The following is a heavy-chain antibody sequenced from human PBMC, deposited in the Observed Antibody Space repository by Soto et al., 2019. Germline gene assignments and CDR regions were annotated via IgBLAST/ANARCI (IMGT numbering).Heavy chain of an antibody. J-gene: IGHJ6*02. CDR3: ARVGATFVAYYYGMDV. CDR2: ISAYNGNT. D-gene: IGHD1-26*01. CDR1: XXXXTSYX. V-gene: IGHV1-18*01. Sequence: QVQLVQSGXXXKKPGAXVKVSCKASXXXXTSYXXXXVRQAPGQGLEWMGWISAYNGNTNYAQKLQGRVTMTTDTSTSTAYMELRSLRSDDTAVYYCARVGATFVAYYYGMDVWGQGTTVTVSS.